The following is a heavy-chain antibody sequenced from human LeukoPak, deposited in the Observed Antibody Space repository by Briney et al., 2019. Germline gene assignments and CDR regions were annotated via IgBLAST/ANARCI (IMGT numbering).Heavy chain of an antibody. V-gene: IGHV4-39*07. D-gene: IGHD6-13*01. CDR2: IYYSGST. CDR3: ARGKRAAAGSFDY. CDR1: GGSISSSSYY. Sequence: PSETLSLTCTVSGGSISSSSYYWGWIRQPPGKGLEWIGSIYYSGSTNYNPSLKGRVTISVDTSKNQFSLKLSSVTAADTAVYYCARGKRAAAGSFDYWGQGTLVTVSS. J-gene: IGHJ4*02.